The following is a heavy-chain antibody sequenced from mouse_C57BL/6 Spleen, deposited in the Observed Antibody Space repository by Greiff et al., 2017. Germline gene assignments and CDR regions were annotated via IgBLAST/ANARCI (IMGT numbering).Heavy chain of an antibody. D-gene: IGHD1-1*01. Sequence: EVQGVESGGGLVKPGGSLKLSCAASGFTFSSYTMSWVRQTPEKRLEWVATISGGGGNTYYPDSVKGRFTISRDNAKNTLYLQMSSLRSEDTALYYCARLITTVVDYWGQGTTLTVSS. CDR1: GFTFSSYT. J-gene: IGHJ2*01. CDR3: ARLITTVVDY. CDR2: ISGGGGNT. V-gene: IGHV5-9*01.